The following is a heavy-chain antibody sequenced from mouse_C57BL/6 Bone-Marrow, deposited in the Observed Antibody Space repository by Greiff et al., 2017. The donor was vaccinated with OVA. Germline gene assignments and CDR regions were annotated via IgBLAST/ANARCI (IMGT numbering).Heavy chain of an antibody. CDR3: TASSTRGFAY. V-gene: IGHV14-4*01. D-gene: IGHD2-10*02. Sequence: VQLQQSGAELVRPGASVKLSCTASGFNFTDDYMPWVKQRPEQGLEWIGWIDPENGDTEYASKFQGKATMTADTSSSTAYLQLSSLTSEDTAVYYCTASSTRGFAYWGQGTLVTVSA. CDR1: GFNFTDDY. CDR2: IDPENGDT. J-gene: IGHJ3*01.